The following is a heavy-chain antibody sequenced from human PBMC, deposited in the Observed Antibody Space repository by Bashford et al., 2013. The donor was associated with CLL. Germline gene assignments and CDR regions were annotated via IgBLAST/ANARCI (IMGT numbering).Heavy chain of an antibody. CDR1: GFIFSNHA. J-gene: IGHJ4*02. Sequence: GGSLRLSCAVSGFIFSNHAMHWVRQAPGKGLEWVAVIWYDGSLRYYADSVKGRFAITRDNSKNTLYLQISGLRADDTAVYYCARGQGDSMGSLYFQVWGREPWSPSPQ. D-gene: IGHD3-9*01. CDR3: ARGQGDSMGSLYFQV. V-gene: IGHV3-33*01. CDR2: IWYDGSLR.